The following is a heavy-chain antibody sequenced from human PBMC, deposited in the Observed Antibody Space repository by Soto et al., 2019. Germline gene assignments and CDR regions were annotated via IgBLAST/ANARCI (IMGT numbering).Heavy chain of an antibody. CDR2: ISYDGSNK. V-gene: IGHV3-30*18. J-gene: IGHJ6*02. D-gene: IGHD6-13*01. Sequence: QVQLVESGGGVVQPGRSLRLSCAASGFTFSSYGMHWVRQAPGKGLEWVAVISYDGSNKYYADSVTGRFTISRDNSKNTLYLQMNSLRAEDTAVYYCAKDGGDSSNWDYYYGMDVCGQGTTVTVAS. CDR3: AKDGGDSSNWDYYYGMDV. CDR1: GFTFSSYG.